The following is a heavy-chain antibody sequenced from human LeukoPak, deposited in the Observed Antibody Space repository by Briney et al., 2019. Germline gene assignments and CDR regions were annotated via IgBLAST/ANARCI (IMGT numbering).Heavy chain of an antibody. CDR3: ARGARFGELLST. D-gene: IGHD3-10*01. V-gene: IGHV3-74*01. CDR2: INGDGSAT. J-gene: IGHJ5*02. Sequence: GGSLRLSCAASGFTLPTYWMHWVRQAPGEGLEWVARINGDGSATHYADSVKGRFTISRDNAKNTLYLQMNSLRAEDTAVYYCARGARFGELLSTWGQGTLVTVSS. CDR1: GFTLPTYW.